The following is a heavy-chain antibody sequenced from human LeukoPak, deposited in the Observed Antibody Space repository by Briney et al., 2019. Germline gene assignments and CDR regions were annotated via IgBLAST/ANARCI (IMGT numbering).Heavy chain of an antibody. J-gene: IGHJ4*02. D-gene: IGHD2-15*01. CDR3: ARVGVFGYCTRDSCHSPLDY. Sequence: SETLSLTCTVSGGSISSYYWSWIRQPPGKGLEWIAYIYYSGSTNYNPSLKSRVTISADTSKNQFSLKLSSVTAADTAVYYCARVGVFGYCTRDSCHSPLDYWGQGTLVTVSS. CDR2: IYYSGST. V-gene: IGHV4-59*12. CDR1: GGSISSYY.